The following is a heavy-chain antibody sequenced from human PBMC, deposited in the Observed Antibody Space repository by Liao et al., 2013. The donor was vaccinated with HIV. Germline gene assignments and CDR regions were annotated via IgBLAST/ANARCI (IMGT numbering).Heavy chain of an antibody. CDR2: IYHSGST. CDR1: GGSISSGGYS. V-gene: IGHV4-30-2*02. D-gene: IGHD6-6*01. CDR3: AASSYWYFDL. Sequence: QVQLQQRGAGLLKPSETLSLTCAVSGGSISSGGYSWSWIRQPPGKGLEWIGYIYHSGSTYYNPSLTSRVTISVDTSKNQFSLKLSSVTAADTAVYYCAASSYWYFDLWAVAPWSLSPQ. J-gene: IGHJ2*01.